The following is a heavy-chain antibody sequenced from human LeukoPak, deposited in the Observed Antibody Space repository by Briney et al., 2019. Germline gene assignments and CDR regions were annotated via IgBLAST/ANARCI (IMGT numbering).Heavy chain of an antibody. CDR3: ARQGGSSSPYYCYYMHV. D-gene: IGHD6-13*01. CDR1: GYSISSGYY. V-gene: IGHV4-38-2*01. J-gene: IGHJ6*03. CDR2: IFHSGNT. Sequence: PSETLSLTCAVSGYSISSGYYWGWFRQPPGKGLEWIGCIFHSGNTYYNKSLKSRVSISVDTSKNQFSLKLTSVTAADTAVYYCARQGGSSSPYYCYYMHVWGKGTTVTVSS.